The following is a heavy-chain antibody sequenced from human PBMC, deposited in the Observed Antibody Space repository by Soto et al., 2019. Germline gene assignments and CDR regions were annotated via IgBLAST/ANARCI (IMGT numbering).Heavy chain of an antibody. J-gene: IGHJ4*02. CDR3: ARDLDGSGSYYTNY. V-gene: IGHV1-18*01. D-gene: IGHD3-10*01. CDR2: ISPHKDNT. Sequence: ASVKVSCKTSGYSFSSIGISWVRQAPGQGPEWMGWISPHKDNTYYAQRLQGRVTMTTDTSTSTAYMELRSLRSDDTAVYFCARDLDGSGSYYTNYWGQGTLVTVSS. CDR1: GYSFSSIG.